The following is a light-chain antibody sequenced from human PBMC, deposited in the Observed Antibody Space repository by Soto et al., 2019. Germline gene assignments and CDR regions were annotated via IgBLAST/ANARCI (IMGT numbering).Light chain of an antibody. V-gene: IGLV1-40*01. CDR1: SSNIGAGYD. CDR2: SNN. CDR3: QSYDSSLSGSRV. J-gene: IGLJ1*01. Sequence: QSVLTQPPSVSGAPGQRVTISCTGSSSNIGAGYDVHWYQQLPGTAPKLLIYSNNNRPSGVPDRFSVSKSGTSASLAITGLQAGDEADYYCQSYDSSLSGSRVFGTGTKV.